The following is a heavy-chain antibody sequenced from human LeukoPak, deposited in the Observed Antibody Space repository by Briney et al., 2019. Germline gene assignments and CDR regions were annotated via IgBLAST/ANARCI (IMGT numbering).Heavy chain of an antibody. J-gene: IGHJ5*02. CDR2: IHYSGST. Sequence: SETLSLTCTVSGGSISNHYWSWIRQPPGKGLEWIGSIHYSGSTNYNPSLKSRVTISVDTSKNQFSLKLTSVTAADTAVYYCATDFGRGYCSTTSCFVPWFDPWGQGTLVTVSS. V-gene: IGHV4-59*11. CDR3: ATDFGRGYCSTTSCFVPWFDP. D-gene: IGHD2-2*01. CDR1: GGSISNHY.